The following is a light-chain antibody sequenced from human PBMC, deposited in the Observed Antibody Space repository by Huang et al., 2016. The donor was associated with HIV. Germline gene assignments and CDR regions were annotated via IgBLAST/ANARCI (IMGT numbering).Light chain of an antibody. CDR3: MQALQAPLT. CDR2: LGS. Sequence: DIVMTQSPLSLPVSPGEPASISCRSSQSLLHSNGNNYVDWYLQKPGQSPLLLIYLGSNRASGVPERFSGSGSGTDFTLKISRVEAEDVGVYYCMQALQAPLTFGQGTKVEIK. J-gene: IGKJ1*01. CDR1: QSLLHSNGNNY. V-gene: IGKV2-28*01.